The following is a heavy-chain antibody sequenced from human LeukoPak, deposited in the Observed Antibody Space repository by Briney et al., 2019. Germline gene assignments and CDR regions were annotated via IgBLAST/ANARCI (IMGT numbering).Heavy chain of an antibody. J-gene: IGHJ3*02. Sequence: PGGSLRLSCAASGFTFSSYTMSWVRQAPGKGLKWVSAISGSGGSTYYADSVKGRFTISRDNSKNTLYLQMNSLRAEDTAVYYCAKDSRDSSGWPDAFDIWGQGTMVTVSS. CDR1: GFTFSSYT. CDR3: AKDSRDSSGWPDAFDI. V-gene: IGHV3-23*01. CDR2: ISGSGGST. D-gene: IGHD6-19*01.